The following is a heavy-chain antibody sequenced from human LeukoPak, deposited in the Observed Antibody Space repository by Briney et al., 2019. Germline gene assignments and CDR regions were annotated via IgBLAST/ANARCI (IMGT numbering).Heavy chain of an antibody. CDR2: INHSGST. CDR1: GVSFSGYY. D-gene: IGHD3-3*01. V-gene: IGHV4-34*01. Sequence: SETLSLTCAVYGVSFSGYYWSWIRQPPGKGLEWIGEINHSGSTNYNPSLKSRVTISVDTSKNQFSLKLSSVTAADTAIYYCQSRFLEWLLDYWGQGTLVTVSS. J-gene: IGHJ4*02. CDR3: QSRFLEWLLDY.